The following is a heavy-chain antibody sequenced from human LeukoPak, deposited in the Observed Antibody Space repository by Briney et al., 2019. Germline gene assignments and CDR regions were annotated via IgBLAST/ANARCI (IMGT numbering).Heavy chain of an antibody. Sequence: PSETLSLTCTVSGGSISSYYWSWIRQPPGKGLEWIGYIYYSGSTNYNPSLKSRVIISVDTSKKQFSLKLSSVTAADTAVYYCARARGGLLSQGFDYWGQGTLVTVSS. V-gene: IGHV4-59*01. CDR1: GGSISSYY. CDR3: ARARGGLLSQGFDY. D-gene: IGHD3-10*01. J-gene: IGHJ4*02. CDR2: IYYSGST.